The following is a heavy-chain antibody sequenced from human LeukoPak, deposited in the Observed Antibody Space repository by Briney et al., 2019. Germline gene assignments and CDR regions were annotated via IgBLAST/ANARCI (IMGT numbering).Heavy chain of an antibody. J-gene: IGHJ5*02. CDR3: ARPTKEGSSWYWWFDP. CDR1: AFTFSSFW. V-gene: IGHV3-7*01. D-gene: IGHD6-13*01. CDR2: IKQDGSEK. Sequence: GGSLRLSCAASAFTFSSFWMSWVRQAPGKGLEWVAIIKQDGSEKYYVDSVKGRFTISRDNAKNSLYLQMNSLRAEDTAVYYCARPTKEGSSWYWWFDPWGQGTLVTVSS.